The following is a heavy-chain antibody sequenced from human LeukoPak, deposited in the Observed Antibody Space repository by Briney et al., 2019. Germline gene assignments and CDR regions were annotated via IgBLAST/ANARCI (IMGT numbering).Heavy chain of an antibody. J-gene: IGHJ3*02. CDR2: IYPGDSDT. CDR1: VYSFTSYG. CDR3: ARRDGSSSSWRDAFDI. Sequence: GESLKISCKGSVYSFTSYGIGWVRQMPGKGLEWMGIIYPGDSDTRYSPSFQGQVTISADKSISTAYLQWSSLKASDTAMYYCARRDGSSSSWRDAFDIWGQGTMVTVSS. D-gene: IGHD6-13*01. V-gene: IGHV5-51*01.